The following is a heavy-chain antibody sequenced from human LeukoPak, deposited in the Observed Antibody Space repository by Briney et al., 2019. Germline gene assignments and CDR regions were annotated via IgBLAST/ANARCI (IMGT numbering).Heavy chain of an antibody. CDR3: AIVNHFFGMDV. J-gene: IGHJ6*02. V-gene: IGHV1-2*02. CDR2: VNSHKGDK. CDR1: GYTFNSYS. Sequence: ASLKLSCKASGYTFNSYSVHWVRLAPGEGLEWMGCVNSHKGDKSYSDKVKDRVTMTGDTSINTAYLELNRLGSDDSAIYYCAIVNHFFGMDVWGQGTTVTVSS.